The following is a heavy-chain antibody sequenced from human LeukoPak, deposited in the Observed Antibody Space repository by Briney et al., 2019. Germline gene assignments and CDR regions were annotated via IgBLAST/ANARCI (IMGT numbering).Heavy chain of an antibody. Sequence: SETLSLTCTVSGGSISSGGYYWSWIRQHPGKGLEWIGYIYYSGSTYYNPSLKSRVTISVDTSKNQFSLKLSSVTAADTAVYYCARVMGSGWTGFDYWGQGTLVTVSS. CDR3: ARVMGSGWTGFDY. D-gene: IGHD6-19*01. J-gene: IGHJ4*02. CDR1: GGSISSGGYY. V-gene: IGHV4-31*03. CDR2: IYYSGST.